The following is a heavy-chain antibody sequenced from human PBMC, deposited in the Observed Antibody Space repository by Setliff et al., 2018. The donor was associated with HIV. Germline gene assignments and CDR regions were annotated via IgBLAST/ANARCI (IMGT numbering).Heavy chain of an antibody. CDR1: GFTFSDYY. CDR3: ARIRGFCSGGSCYPYYYYAMDV. CDR2: IRRSGTII. Sequence: GSLRLSCAASGFTFSDYYLSWIRQAPGKGLEWVSYIRRSGTIIYYADSVKGRFTISRDNAKNSLYLQMNSLRAEDTAVYYCARIRGFCSGGSCYPYYYYAMDVWGQGTTVTGSS. D-gene: IGHD2-15*01. J-gene: IGHJ6*02. V-gene: IGHV3-11*04.